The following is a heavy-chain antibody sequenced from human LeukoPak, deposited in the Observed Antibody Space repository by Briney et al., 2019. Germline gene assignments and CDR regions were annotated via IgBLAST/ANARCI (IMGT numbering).Heavy chain of an antibody. CDR3: ARHVGGSYWVSKSSNYYFDY. CDR2: IYYSGST. Sequence: PSETLSLTCTVSGGSISSSSYYWGWIRQPPGKGLEWIGSIYYSGSTYYNPSLKSRVTISVDTSKNQFSLKLSSVTAADTAVYYCARHVGGSYWVSKSSNYYFDYWGQGTLVTVSS. J-gene: IGHJ4*02. CDR1: GGSISSSSYY. D-gene: IGHD3-16*01. V-gene: IGHV4-39*01.